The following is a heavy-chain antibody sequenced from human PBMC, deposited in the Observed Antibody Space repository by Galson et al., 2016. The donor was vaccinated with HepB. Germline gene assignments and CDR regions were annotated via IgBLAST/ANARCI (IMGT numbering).Heavy chain of an antibody. J-gene: IGHJ4*02. Sequence: SLRLSCAGSGFSFSTYGMNWVRQAPGRGLEWVSSISSSSTYIYYADSVKGRFTVSRDNAKNSLYLQMNSLRAEDTAVYYCARPPKDWGQGTLVTVSS. CDR3: ARPPKD. V-gene: IGHV3-21*01. CDR1: GFSFSTYG. CDR2: ISSSSTYI.